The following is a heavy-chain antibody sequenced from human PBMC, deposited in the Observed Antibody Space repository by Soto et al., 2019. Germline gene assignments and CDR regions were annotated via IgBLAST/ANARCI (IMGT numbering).Heavy chain of an antibody. Sequence: QVQLVETGGGVVQPGNSLRLSCAASGFTFSSYGMHWVRQAPGKGLEWVAVIWYDGSNKYYADSVKGRFTISRDNSKNTLYLQMNSLRAEDTAVYYCARDQQWLVRFYFDFWGQGTLFTVSS. CDR3: ARDQQWLVRFYFDF. D-gene: IGHD6-19*01. J-gene: IGHJ4*02. CDR2: IWYDGSNK. V-gene: IGHV3-33*01. CDR1: GFTFSSYG.